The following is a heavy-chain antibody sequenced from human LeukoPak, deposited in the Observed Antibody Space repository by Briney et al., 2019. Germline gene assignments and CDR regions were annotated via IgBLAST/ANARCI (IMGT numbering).Heavy chain of an antibody. J-gene: IGHJ5*02. CDR2: ISAYNGNT. Sequence: ASVKVSCKASGYTFTSYGISWVRQAPGQGLEWMGWISAYNGNTNYAQKLQGRVTMTTDTSTSTAYMGLRSLRSDDTAVYYCAREDYYDSSGYYYGEWFDPWGQGTLVTVSS. CDR3: AREDYYDSSGYYYGEWFDP. V-gene: IGHV1-18*01. D-gene: IGHD3-22*01. CDR1: GYTFTSYG.